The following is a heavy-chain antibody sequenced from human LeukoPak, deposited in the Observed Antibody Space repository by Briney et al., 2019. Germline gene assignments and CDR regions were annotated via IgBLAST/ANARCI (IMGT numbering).Heavy chain of an antibody. J-gene: IGHJ4*02. CDR3: AKDRGGRRYSCGYGGIFDY. CDR2: ISGSGDST. CDR1: GFTFSTYI. D-gene: IGHD5-18*01. V-gene: IGHV3-23*01. Sequence: GWSLRLSCAASGFTFSTYILNGLREAPGKGLEWVAAISGSGDSTYYADSVKGRFTMSRDNSKNTLYLQMNSLRAEDTAVYYCAKDRGGRRYSCGYGGIFDYWGQGTLVTVSS.